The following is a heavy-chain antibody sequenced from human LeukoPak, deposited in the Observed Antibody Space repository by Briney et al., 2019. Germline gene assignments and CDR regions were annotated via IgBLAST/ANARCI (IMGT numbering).Heavy chain of an antibody. Sequence: NPSETLSLTCTVSGGSIRSYFWSWLRQPPGKGLEWIGYIWDPEITDYNPSLKSRVTISLDTSKNHFSLKLRSVTAADTALYFCARGLVLATDDAFDIWGQGTLVTVSS. V-gene: IGHV4-59*01. D-gene: IGHD5-12*01. CDR3: ARGLVLATDDAFDI. J-gene: IGHJ3*02. CDR2: IWDPEIT. CDR1: GGSIRSYF.